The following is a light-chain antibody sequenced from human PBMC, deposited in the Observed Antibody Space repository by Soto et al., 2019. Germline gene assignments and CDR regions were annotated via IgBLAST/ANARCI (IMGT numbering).Light chain of an antibody. CDR1: QSVSSNY. CDR2: GAS. Sequence: EIVLTQSPGTLSLSPGERGTLSCRASQSVSSNYLAWYQQKPGQAPRLLIYGASSRATGIPDRFSGSGSGTDFTLTISRLEPEDFALYYCQKYASSPLTFGGGTKLDSK. J-gene: IGKJ4*01. CDR3: QKYASSPLT. V-gene: IGKV3-20*01.